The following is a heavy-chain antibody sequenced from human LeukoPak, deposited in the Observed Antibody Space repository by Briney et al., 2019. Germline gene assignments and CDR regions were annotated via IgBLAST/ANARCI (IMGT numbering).Heavy chain of an antibody. J-gene: IGHJ6*02. CDR1: GFTFSSHG. CDR3: ARVLRFLEWLPYYYYYGMDV. V-gene: IGHV3-7*01. Sequence: GGSLRLSCAASGFTFSSHGISWVRQAPGKGLEWVANIKQDGSEKYYVDSVKGRFTISRDNAKNSLYLQMNSLRAEDTAVYYCARVLRFLEWLPYYYYYGMDVWGQGTTVTVSS. CDR2: IKQDGSEK. D-gene: IGHD3-3*01.